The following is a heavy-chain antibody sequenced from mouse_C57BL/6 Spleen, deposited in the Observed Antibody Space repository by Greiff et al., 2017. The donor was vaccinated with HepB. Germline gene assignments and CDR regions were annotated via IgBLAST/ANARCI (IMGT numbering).Heavy chain of an antibody. D-gene: IGHD1-1*01. CDR3: AEEGGDYS. Sequence: QVQLKQPGAELVRPGTSVKLSCKASGYTFTSYWMHWVKQRPGQGLEWIGVIDPSDSYTNYNQKFKGKATLTVDTSSSTAYMQLSSLTSEDSAVYYCAEEGGDYSWGTGTTVTVSS. CDR1: GYTFTSYW. CDR2: IDPSDSYT. J-gene: IGHJ1*03. V-gene: IGHV1-59*01.